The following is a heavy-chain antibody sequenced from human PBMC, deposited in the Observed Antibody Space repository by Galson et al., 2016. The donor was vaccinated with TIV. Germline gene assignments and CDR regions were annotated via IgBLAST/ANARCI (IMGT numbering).Heavy chain of an antibody. CDR1: GFTFSSYT. D-gene: IGHD3-3*01. CDR3: ARDGHDFWSGGANSLDS. V-gene: IGHV3-30*04. Sequence: LRLSCAASGFTFSSYTFHWVRQAPGKGLEWVAIISYDGSNIYNADSVKGRFTISRDNSQNALYLQMNSLRAEDTAVYYCARDGHDFWSGGANSLDSWGQGTLVTVSS. J-gene: IGHJ4*02. CDR2: ISYDGSNI.